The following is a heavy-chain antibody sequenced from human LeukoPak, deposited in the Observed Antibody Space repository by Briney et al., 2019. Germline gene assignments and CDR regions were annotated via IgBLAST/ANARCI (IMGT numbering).Heavy chain of an antibody. V-gene: IGHV4-59*01. D-gene: IGHD3-22*01. Sequence: SETLSLTCTVSGGSINGYYWSWFRQPPGKGLEWFGWIHSSGSIEDNPSLKSRVTMSIDTSKIQISLKLYSATAADTAVYYCVREGYDSSGYYLDSWGQGTLVTVSS. CDR3: VREGYDSSGYYLDS. CDR1: GGSINGYY. CDR2: IHSSGSI. J-gene: IGHJ4*02.